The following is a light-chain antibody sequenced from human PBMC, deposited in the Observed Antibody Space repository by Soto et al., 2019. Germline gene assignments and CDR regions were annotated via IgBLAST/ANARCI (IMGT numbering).Light chain of an antibody. CDR2: AAS. CDR1: QSIITNY. Sequence: DIGFTQSPGTLSLSPGEISTLSCTASQSIITNYLAWYRQKPGQAPRLLIYAASSRATGIPDRFSGSGAGTDFTLTISRLEPEDFAVYYCHQYGTSVGTFGQGTKVDIK. CDR3: HQYGTSVGT. V-gene: IGKV3-20*01. J-gene: IGKJ1*01.